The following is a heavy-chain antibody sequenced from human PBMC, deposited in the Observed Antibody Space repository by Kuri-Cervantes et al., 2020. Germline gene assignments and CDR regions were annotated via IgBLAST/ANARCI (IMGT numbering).Heavy chain of an antibody. D-gene: IGHD6-19*01. V-gene: IGHV1-46*01. Sequence: ASVKVSCKVSGYTLTELSMHWVRQAPGQGLEWMGIINPSGGSTSYAQKFQGRVTMTRDTSTSTVYMELSSLRSEDTAVYYCARDCIAVAGTFDYWGQGTLVTVSS. CDR3: ARDCIAVAGTFDY. J-gene: IGHJ4*02. CDR1: GYTLTELS. CDR2: INPSGGST.